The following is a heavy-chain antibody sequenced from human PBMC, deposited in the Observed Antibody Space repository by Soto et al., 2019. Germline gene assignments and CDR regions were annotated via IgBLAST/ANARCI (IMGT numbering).Heavy chain of an antibody. J-gene: IGHJ4*02. V-gene: IGHV4-39*01. CDR2: IYYSGST. Sequence: PSETLSLTCTVSGGSINSNNYYWSWIRQPPGKGLEWIGSIYYSGSTYYNPSLKSRVTISVDTSKNQFSLKLSSVTASDTAVFYCASRRVAVTGITDYWGQGTLVTVSS. CDR3: ASRRVAVTGITDY. D-gene: IGHD2-21*02. CDR1: GGSINSNNYY.